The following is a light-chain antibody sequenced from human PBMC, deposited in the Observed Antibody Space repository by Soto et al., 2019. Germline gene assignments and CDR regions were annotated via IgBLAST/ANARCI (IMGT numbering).Light chain of an antibody. V-gene: IGKV1-5*03. CDR1: QTISTW. Sequence: DIQMTQSSSTLCASVGDSVTXXXRASQTISTWLAWYQQKPGKAPKLLIYKASSLESGVPSRFSGSGSGTEFTLTISSLQPDDFAVYYCQQYNSYSDFGQGTRLEI. CDR3: QQYNSYSD. J-gene: IGKJ5*01. CDR2: KAS.